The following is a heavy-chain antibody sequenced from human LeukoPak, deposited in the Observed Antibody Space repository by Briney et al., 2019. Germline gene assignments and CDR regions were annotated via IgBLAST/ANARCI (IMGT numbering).Heavy chain of an antibody. D-gene: IGHD2-15*01. CDR3: ARDGYFDY. Sequence: ASVKVTCKPSGYTFTSYGIGWVRHAPGQGLEWMGWISAYNGNTNYAQKFQGRVTMTTDTSTSTAYMELSSLRSDDTAVYYCARDGYFDYWGQGTLVTVSS. CDR2: ISAYNGNT. J-gene: IGHJ4*02. CDR1: GYTFTSYG. V-gene: IGHV1-18*04.